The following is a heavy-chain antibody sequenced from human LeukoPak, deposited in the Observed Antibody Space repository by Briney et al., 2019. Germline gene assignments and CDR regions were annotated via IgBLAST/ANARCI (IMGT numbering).Heavy chain of an antibody. CDR3: VRGAYAKEELAPPGWDY. CDR2: INPSGGST. J-gene: IGHJ4*02. Sequence: GASVKVSCKASGYTFISYYMHWVRQAPGQGLEWMGIINPSGGSTSYAQKFQARVTMTRDTSTSTVYMELSSLRTEDTAVYYCVRGAYAKEELAPPGWDYWGQGTLVTVSS. CDR1: GYTFISYY. D-gene: IGHD1-26*01. V-gene: IGHV1-46*01.